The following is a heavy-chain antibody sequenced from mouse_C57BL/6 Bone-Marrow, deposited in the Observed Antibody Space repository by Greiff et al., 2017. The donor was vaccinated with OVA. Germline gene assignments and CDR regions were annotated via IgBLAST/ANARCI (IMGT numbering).Heavy chain of an antibody. CDR2: IWSGGST. V-gene: IGHV2-2*01. CDR3: ALYDGYCFDY. CDR1: GFSLTSYG. J-gene: IGHJ2*01. D-gene: IGHD2-3*01. Sequence: QVQLQQSGPGLVQPSQSLSITCTVSGFSLTSYGVHWVRQSPGKGLEWLGVIWSGGSTDYNAAFISSLSISKDNSKSQVFFKMNSLQADDTAIYYCALYDGYCFDYWGQGTTLTVSS.